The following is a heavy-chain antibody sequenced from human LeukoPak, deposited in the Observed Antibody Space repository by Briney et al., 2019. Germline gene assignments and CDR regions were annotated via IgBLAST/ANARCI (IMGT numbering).Heavy chain of an antibody. Sequence: GRSLRLSCAASGFTFSSYGMHWVRQAPGKGLEGVAVIWYDGSNKYYADSVKGRFTISRDNSKNTLYLQMNSLRAEDTAVYYCARDLDDYGDYNWFDPWGQGTLVTVSS. V-gene: IGHV3-33*01. CDR1: GFTFSSYG. J-gene: IGHJ5*02. D-gene: IGHD4-17*01. CDR3: ARDLDDYGDYNWFDP. CDR2: IWYDGSNK.